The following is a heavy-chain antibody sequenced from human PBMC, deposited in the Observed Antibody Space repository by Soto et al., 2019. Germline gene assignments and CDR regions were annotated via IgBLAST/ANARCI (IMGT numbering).Heavy chain of an antibody. CDR2: IYHGGNT. CDR3: ARDRRSLYHDGSGLDY. J-gene: IGHJ4*02. D-gene: IGHD3-22*01. Sequence: QLQLQESGSGLVRPSQTLSLSCAVSGGSISSGGYSWNWIRQSPGKGLKWIGYIYHGGNTYSNPSLASRVTLSVDTSKNQFSLRLKSVLAADTAVYYCARDRRSLYHDGSGLDYWGQGILVTVSS. V-gene: IGHV4-30-2*06. CDR1: GGSISSGGYS.